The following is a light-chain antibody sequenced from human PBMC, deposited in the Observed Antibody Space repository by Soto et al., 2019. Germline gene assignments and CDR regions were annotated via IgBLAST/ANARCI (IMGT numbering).Light chain of an antibody. V-gene: IGLV2-11*01. J-gene: IGLJ1*01. CDR1: SSDVGGYNY. CDR3: CSYAGSPRYV. CDR2: DVS. Sequence: QSVLTQPRSVSGSPGQSVTISCTGTSSDVGGYNYVSWYQQHPGKAPKVMIYDVSERPSGVPDRFSGSKSGNTASLTISGLQAEDEADYYCCSYAGSPRYVFGTGTKLTDL.